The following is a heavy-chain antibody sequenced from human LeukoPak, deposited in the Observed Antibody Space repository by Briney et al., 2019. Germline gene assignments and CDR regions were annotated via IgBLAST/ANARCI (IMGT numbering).Heavy chain of an antibody. J-gene: IGHJ4*02. V-gene: IGHV4-39*07. CDR1: GGSISSSSYY. D-gene: IGHD6-19*01. CDR3: ARELAGEAVLDY. Sequence: PSETLSLTCTVSGGSISSSSYYWGWIRQPPGKGLEWIGSIYYSGSTYYNPSLKSRVTISVDTSKNQFSLKLSSVTAADTAVYYCARELAGEAVLDYWGQGTLVTVSS. CDR2: IYYSGST.